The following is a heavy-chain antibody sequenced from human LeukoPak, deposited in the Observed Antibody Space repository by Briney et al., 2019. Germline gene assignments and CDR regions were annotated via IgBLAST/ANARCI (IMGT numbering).Heavy chain of an antibody. J-gene: IGHJ6*02. CDR1: GFTFSGYW. D-gene: IGHD3-22*01. CDR2: INSDGRST. CDR3: ARDSDFDSSGYYPYYYYYYKMDV. V-gene: IGHV3-74*01. Sequence: GGPLRLSCAAAGFTFSGYWMHWVRHAPGEGLVWVSRINSDGRSTSYADSVKGRFTISRDNAKNSLFLQMNSLRAEDTAVYYCARDSDFDSSGYYPYYYYYYKMDVWGQGTTVTVSS.